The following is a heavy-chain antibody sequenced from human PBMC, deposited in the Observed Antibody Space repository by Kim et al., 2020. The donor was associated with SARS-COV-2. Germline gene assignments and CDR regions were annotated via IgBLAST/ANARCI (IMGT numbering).Heavy chain of an antibody. D-gene: IGHD1-1*01. J-gene: IGHJ5*02. CDR3: ARHVKLERRNWFDP. CDR1: GGSISSSSYY. V-gene: IGHV4-39*01. Sequence: SETLSLTCTVSGGSISSSSYYWGWIRQPPGKGLEWIGSIYYSGSTYYNPSLKSRVTISVDTSKNQFSLKLSSVTAADTAVYYCARHVKLERRNWFDPWGQGTLVTVSS. CDR2: IYYSGST.